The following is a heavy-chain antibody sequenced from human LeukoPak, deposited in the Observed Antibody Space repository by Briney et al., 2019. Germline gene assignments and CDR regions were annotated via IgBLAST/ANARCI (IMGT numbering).Heavy chain of an antibody. Sequence: SETLSLTCTVSGVSITSYYWSWIRQPPGKGLEWIGYISYSGSTNYNPSLKGRVTISVDTSKNQFSLKLFSVTAADTAVYYCARKDYFDYWGQGTLVTVSS. V-gene: IGHV4-59*01. CDR1: GVSITSYY. CDR3: ARKDYFDY. CDR2: ISYSGST. J-gene: IGHJ4*02.